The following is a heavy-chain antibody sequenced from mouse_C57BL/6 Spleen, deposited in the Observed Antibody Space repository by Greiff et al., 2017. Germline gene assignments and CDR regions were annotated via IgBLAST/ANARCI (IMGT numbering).Heavy chain of an antibody. Sequence: EVKLMESEGGLVQPGSSMKLSCTASGFTFSDYYMAWVRQVPEKGLEWVANINYDGSSTYYLDSLKSRFIISRDNAKNILYLQMSSLKSEDTATYYCARGEGGYAMDYWGQGTSVTVSS. CDR2: INYDGSST. J-gene: IGHJ4*01. CDR1: GFTFSDYY. D-gene: IGHD3-3*01. CDR3: ARGEGGYAMDY. V-gene: IGHV5-16*01.